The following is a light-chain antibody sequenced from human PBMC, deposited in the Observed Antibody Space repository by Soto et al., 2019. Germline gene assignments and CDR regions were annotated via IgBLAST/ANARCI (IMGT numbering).Light chain of an antibody. CDR1: QSFSSSF. CDR2: GVT. J-gene: IGKJ1*01. Sequence: EIVLTRSPGTLSLSPGETASLSCMARQSFSSSFLARSQQKPGQAPRLLIYGVTSRATGTSDRFSGNGSVTYITLTINRLETEDFAVYYCQQYDSSPLTFGQGTKV. CDR3: QQYDSSPLT. V-gene: IGKV3-20*01.